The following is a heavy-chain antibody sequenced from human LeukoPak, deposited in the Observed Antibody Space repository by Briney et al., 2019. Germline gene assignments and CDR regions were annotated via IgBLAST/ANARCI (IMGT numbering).Heavy chain of an antibody. J-gene: IGHJ4*02. V-gene: IGHV3-30*18. Sequence: GRSLRLSCAASGFTFSNFGMHWVRQAPGKGLEWVAVISYDGSNKYYADSVKGRFTISRDNSKNTLYLQMNSLRAEDTAVYYCAKEGCSYGFDYWGQGTLVTVSS. CDR3: AKEGCSYGFDY. CDR1: GFTFSNFG. CDR2: ISYDGSNK. D-gene: IGHD5-18*01.